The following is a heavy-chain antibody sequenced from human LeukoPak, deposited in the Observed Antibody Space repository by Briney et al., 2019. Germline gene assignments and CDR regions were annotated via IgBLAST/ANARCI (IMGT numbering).Heavy chain of an antibody. CDR2: IASDGGST. Sequence: GGSLRLCCAASGFTFSNYWMLWFRQAPGKGLVFVSRIASDGGSTYYADSVKGRFTISRDNSKNTLYLQMNSLRAEDTAVYYCASSIAVAGTIYWGQGTLVTVSS. V-gene: IGHV3-74*01. CDR3: ASSIAVAGTIY. CDR1: GFTFSNYW. J-gene: IGHJ4*02. D-gene: IGHD6-19*01.